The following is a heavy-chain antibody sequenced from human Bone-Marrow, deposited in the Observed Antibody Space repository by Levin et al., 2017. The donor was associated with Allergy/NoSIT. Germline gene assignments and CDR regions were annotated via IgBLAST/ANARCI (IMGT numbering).Heavy chain of an antibody. CDR2: SRNKANSYTT. V-gene: IGHV3-72*01. Sequence: GESLKISCAASGFTFSDYYIDWVRQAPGKGLEWVGRSRNKANSYTTEYAASVEGRFTISRDDSKKALYLQMNSLKTEDTAIYYCTSLLIIFGVVIPWGQGTLVTVSS. J-gene: IGHJ5*02. CDR1: GFTFSDYY. CDR3: TSLLIIFGVVIP. D-gene: IGHD3-3*01.